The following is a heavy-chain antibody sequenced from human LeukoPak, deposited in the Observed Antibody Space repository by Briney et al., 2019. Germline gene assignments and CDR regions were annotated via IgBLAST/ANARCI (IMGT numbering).Heavy chain of an antibody. J-gene: IGHJ4*02. CDR1: GFTFDSNY. CDR3: ARGDDSGYYDYFDY. D-gene: IGHD3-22*01. CDR2: IYTGGNT. V-gene: IGHV3-53*01. Sequence: GGSLRLSCAASGFTFDSNYLSWVRQAPGKGLEWVSTIYTGGNTYYAASVKGRFTISRDFPKNTVLLHMNSLRAEETAMYYCARGDDSGYYDYFDYWGQGALVTVSS.